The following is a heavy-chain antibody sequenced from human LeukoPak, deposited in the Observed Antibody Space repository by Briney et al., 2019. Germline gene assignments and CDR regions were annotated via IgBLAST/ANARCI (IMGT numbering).Heavy chain of an antibody. CDR2: INHSGST. J-gene: IGHJ4*02. CDR3: ARDSASRSYARSGRDRRIDY. CDR1: SGSFSGYY. D-gene: IGHD1-26*01. V-gene: IGHV4-34*01. Sequence: PSETLSLTCAVYSGSFSGYYWSWIRQPPGKGLEWIGEINHSGSTNYNPSLKSRVTISVDTSKNQFSLKLSSVTAADTAVYYCARDSASRSYARSGRDRRIDYWGQGTLVTVSS.